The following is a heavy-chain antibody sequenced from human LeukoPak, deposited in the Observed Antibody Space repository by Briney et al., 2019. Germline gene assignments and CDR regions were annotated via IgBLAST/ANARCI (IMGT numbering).Heavy chain of an antibody. CDR1: GYTFTSYD. V-gene: IGHV1-8*01. CDR2: MNPNSGST. D-gene: IGHD3-3*01. CDR3: ATRSGYDFWSGYYPIPYYYYGMDV. J-gene: IGHJ6*02. Sequence: ASVKVSCKASGYTFTSYDINWVRQATGQGLEWMGWMNPNSGSTGYAQKFQGRVTMTRNTSISTAYMELSSLRSEDTAVYYCATRSGYDFWSGYYPIPYYYYGMDVWGQGTTVTVSS.